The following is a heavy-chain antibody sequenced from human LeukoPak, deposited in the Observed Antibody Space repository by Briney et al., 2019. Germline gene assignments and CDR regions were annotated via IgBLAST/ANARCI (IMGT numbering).Heavy chain of an antibody. CDR1: GFTFRSYA. V-gene: IGHV3-23*01. Sequence: GGSLRLSCAASGFTFRSYAMSWVREAPGKGLEWVSFISDSGGSSYYADSVKGRFTISRDNSKNTLYLQMHGLRAEDTAVYYCAKDGFALALHYSFDYWGQGTLVTVSS. CDR2: ISDSGGSS. CDR3: AKDGFALALHYSFDY. J-gene: IGHJ4*02. D-gene: IGHD3-3*01.